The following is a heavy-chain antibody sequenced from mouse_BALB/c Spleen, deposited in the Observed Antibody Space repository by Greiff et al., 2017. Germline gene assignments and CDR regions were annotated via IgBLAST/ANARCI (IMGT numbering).Heavy chain of an antibody. CDR1: GFSLTSYG. V-gene: IGHV2-2*02. Sequence: VMLVESGPGLVQPSQCLSITCTASGFSLTSYGVHWVRQSPGKGLEWLGVIWSGGSTDYNAAFISRLSISKDNSKSQVFFKMNSLQANDTAIYYCARVGNYAYYGMDYWGQGTSVTVSS. J-gene: IGHJ4*01. CDR3: ARVGNYAYYGMDY. D-gene: IGHD2-1*01. CDR2: IWSGGST.